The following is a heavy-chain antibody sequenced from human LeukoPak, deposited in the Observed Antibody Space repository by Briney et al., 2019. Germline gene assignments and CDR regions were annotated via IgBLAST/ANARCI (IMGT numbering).Heavy chain of an antibody. D-gene: IGHD6-6*01. V-gene: IGHV3-11*04. J-gene: IGHJ4*02. CDR2: ISTSGSTI. Sequence: GGSLRLSCAASGCTFSDYYMSWIRQAPGKGLEWASHISTSGSTIYYADSVKGRFTISRDNAKNSLYLQMNSLRAEDTAVYYCVPYSSSSGTLNYWGQGALVTVYS. CDR3: VPYSSSSGTLNY. CDR1: GCTFSDYY.